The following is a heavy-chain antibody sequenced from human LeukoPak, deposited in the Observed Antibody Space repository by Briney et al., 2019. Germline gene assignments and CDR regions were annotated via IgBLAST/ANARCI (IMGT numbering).Heavy chain of an antibody. V-gene: IGHV3-53*04. J-gene: IGHJ5*02. CDR2: IYSGGST. Sequence: SGGSLRLSCAASGFTVSSNYMSWVRQAPGKGLVWVSVIYSGGSTYYADSVKGRFTISRHNSKNTLYLQMNSLRAEDTAVYYCARVVRTKFDPWGQGTLVTVSS. CDR1: GFTVSSNY. D-gene: IGHD2-8*01. CDR3: ARVVRTKFDP.